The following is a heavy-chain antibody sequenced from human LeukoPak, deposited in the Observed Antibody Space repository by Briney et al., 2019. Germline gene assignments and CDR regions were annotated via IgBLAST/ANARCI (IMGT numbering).Heavy chain of an antibody. J-gene: IGHJ4*02. D-gene: IGHD6-6*01. CDR3: ARDSEQLALDY. V-gene: IGHV3-30*04. CDR2: ILDDGSNK. Sequence: PGGSLRLSCAASGFTFSTFAMHWVRQAPGKGLEWVAVILDDGSNKYYADSVKGRFTISRDNAKNSLYLQMNSLRAEDTAVYYCARDSEQLALDYWGQGTLVTVSS. CDR1: GFTFSTFA.